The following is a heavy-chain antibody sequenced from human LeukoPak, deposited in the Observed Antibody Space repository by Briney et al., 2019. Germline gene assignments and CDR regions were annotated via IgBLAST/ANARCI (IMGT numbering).Heavy chain of an antibody. J-gene: IGHJ4*02. D-gene: IGHD4/OR15-4a*01. V-gene: IGHV3-7*01. Sequence: PGGSLRLSCAASGLTLGNYWMSWVRQAPGKGLEWVANINLDGGDKSYVGSVKGRFTISRGNAKNSLYLQMNSLGAEDTAVYYCARDYDYSLDYWGQGTLVTVSS. CDR2: INLDGGDK. CDR3: ARDYDYSLDY. CDR1: GLTLGNYW.